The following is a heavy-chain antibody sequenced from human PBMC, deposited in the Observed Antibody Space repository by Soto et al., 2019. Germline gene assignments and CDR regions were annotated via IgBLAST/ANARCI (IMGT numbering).Heavy chain of an antibody. CDR3: ARIVYGDYRQEISFDY. D-gene: IGHD4-17*01. J-gene: IGHJ4*02. CDR1: GFSLSNVKMG. Sequence: QVTLKESGPVLVKPTETLTLTCTVSGFSLSNVKMGVSWIRQPPGKALEWLAHIFSNDEKSYSTSLKSRLTISKDTSTSQVFLTMTNMDPVDTATYYCARIVYGDYRQEISFDYWGQGTLVTVFS. V-gene: IGHV2-26*01. CDR2: IFSNDEK.